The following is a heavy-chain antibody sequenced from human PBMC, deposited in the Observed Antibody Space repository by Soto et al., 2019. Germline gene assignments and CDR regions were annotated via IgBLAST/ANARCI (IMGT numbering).Heavy chain of an antibody. J-gene: IGHJ6*02. CDR3: ARDGNFTGLFYGMDV. CDR1: GGTFSSYA. CDR2: IIPIFGTA. V-gene: IGHV1-69*13. D-gene: IGHD2-8*02. Sequence: ASVKVSCKASGGTFSSYAISWVRQAPGQGLEWMGGIIPIFGTANYAQKFQGRVTITADESTSTAYMELSSLRSEDTAVYYCARDGNFTGLFYGMDVWGQGTTVTVSS.